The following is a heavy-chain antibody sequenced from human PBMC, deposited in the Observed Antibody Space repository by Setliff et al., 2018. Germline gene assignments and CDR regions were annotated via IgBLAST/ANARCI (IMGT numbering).Heavy chain of an antibody. CDR3: AKGGDWDDQHYAFDI. CDR2: VTTTGGFT. CDR1: GFTYNNCW. D-gene: IGHD1-1*01. V-gene: IGHV3-11*03. Sequence: GSLGLSCGASGFTYNNCWVSWFRQAPGKGLEWLSYVTTTGGFTKEADSVRGRFSVSRDNSKKSVYLQINDLRAEDTALYFCAKGGDWDDQHYAFDIWGQGTMVTVSS. J-gene: IGHJ3*02.